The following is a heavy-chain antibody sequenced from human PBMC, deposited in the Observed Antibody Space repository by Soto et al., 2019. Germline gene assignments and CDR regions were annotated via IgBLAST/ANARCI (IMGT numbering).Heavy chain of an antibody. CDR2: ISNDGSST. CDR1: GFTFSSYW. D-gene: IGHD3-10*01. J-gene: IGHJ6*02. V-gene: IGHV3-74*01. CDR3: TRSDYYGSGSYIYYYGMDV. Sequence: EVQLVESGGGLVQPGGSLRLSCAASGFTFSSYWMHWVRQAPGKGLVWVSRISNDGSSTSYADSVKGRFTISIDNAKNTLYMPMNNLRAEDTAVYYCTRSDYYGSGSYIYYYGMDVWGQGTTVTDSS.